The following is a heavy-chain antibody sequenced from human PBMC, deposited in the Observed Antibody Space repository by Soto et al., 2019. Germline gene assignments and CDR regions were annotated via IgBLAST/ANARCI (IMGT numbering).Heavy chain of an antibody. CDR1: GFSVTNNY. V-gene: IGHV3-66*01. CDR2: IDIGGNT. J-gene: IGHJ4*02. CDR3: ARGRGSTGYLGREHYFDY. Sequence: EVPVVESGGGLVQPGGSLRLSCAASGFSVTNNYMNWVRQAPGKGLEWVSIIDIGGNTYYADSVKDRFTISRDNSRNTLYLHMDSLRAEDTAVYYCARGRGSTGYLGREHYFDYWGRGTLVTVSP. D-gene: IGHD2-2*01.